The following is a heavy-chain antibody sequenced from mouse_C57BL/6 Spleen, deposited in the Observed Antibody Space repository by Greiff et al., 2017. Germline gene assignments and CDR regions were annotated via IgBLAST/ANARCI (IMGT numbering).Heavy chain of an antibody. D-gene: IGHD2-12*01. CDR3: ARGYDEAWFAY. CDR1: GFTFSDYG. V-gene: IGHV5-17*01. J-gene: IGHJ3*01. Sequence: DVQLVESGGGLVKPGGSLKLSCAASGFTFSDYGMHWVRQAPEKGLEWVAYISSGSSTIYYADTVKGRFTISRDNAKNTLFLQMTSLRSEDTAVYYCARGYDEAWFAYWGQGTLVTVSA. CDR2: ISSGSSTI.